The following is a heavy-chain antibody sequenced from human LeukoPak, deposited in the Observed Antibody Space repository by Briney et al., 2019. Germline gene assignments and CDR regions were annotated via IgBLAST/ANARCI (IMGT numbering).Heavy chain of an antibody. CDR2: IRSYSSYV. Sequence: GGSLRLSCAASGFTFDTYNFNWVRQAPGKGLEWVASIRSYSSYVHYADSVKGRFTISRDDAKKSLDLQMNSLRAEDTAVYFCARYSEVYYYVDVWGAGTTVIVSS. CDR1: GFTFDTYN. V-gene: IGHV3-21*01. CDR3: ARYSEVYYYVDV. D-gene: IGHD2-21*01. J-gene: IGHJ6*03.